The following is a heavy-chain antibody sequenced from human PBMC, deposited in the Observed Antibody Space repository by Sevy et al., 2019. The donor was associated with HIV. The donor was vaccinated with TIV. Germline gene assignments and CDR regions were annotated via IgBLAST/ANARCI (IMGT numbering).Heavy chain of an antibody. CDR3: VRAMAAAQSY. J-gene: IGHJ4*02. V-gene: IGHV3-7*01. Sequence: GGSLRLSCAASGFTLSSYWVNWVRQAPGKGLEWVANINQDGNKKYYVDSVKGRFTISRDNIMNSVHLQMNNLRAEDTAVYYCVRAMAAAQSYWGQGALVTVSS. CDR2: INQDGNKK. D-gene: IGHD6-13*01. CDR1: GFTLSSYW.